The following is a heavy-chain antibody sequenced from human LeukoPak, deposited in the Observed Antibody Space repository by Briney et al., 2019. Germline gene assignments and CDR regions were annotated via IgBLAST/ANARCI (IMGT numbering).Heavy chain of an antibody. D-gene: IGHD3-9*01. CDR2: IRYDGSNK. CDR3: AKSQIADYDILTGFDY. J-gene: IGHJ4*02. CDR1: GFTFSSYG. V-gene: IGHV3-30*02. Sequence: GGSLRLSCAASGFTFSSYGMHWVRQAPGKGLEWVAFIRYDGSNKYYADSVKGRYTISRDNSKNTLYLQMNSLRAEDTAVYYCAKSQIADYDILTGFDYWGQGTLVTVSS.